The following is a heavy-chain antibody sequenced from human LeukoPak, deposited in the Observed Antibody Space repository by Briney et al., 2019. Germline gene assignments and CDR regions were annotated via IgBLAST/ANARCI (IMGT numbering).Heavy chain of an antibody. V-gene: IGHV3-48*02. Sequence: PGGSLRLSCETSGFSFSSYSMNWVRQAPGKGLEWVSYIRSSGAMIYYADSVKGPFTISRDNAKKSVYLQMNSLRDEDTAVYYCVRDPDALDYWGQGTQVTVSS. J-gene: IGHJ4*02. CDR2: IRSSGAMI. CDR3: VRDPDALDY. CDR1: GFSFSSYS.